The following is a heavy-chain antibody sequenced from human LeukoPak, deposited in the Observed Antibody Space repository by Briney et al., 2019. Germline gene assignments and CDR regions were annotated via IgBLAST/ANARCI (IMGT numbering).Heavy chain of an antibody. D-gene: IGHD4-23*01. CDR1: GYTFTAYY. CDR3: ARIWAAVVTDYRYFDL. Sequence: ASVKVSCKASGYTFTAYYMHWVRQAPGQGPEWMGWINPNSGGTNYAQKFQGRVTMTRDTSISTAYMELSSLRSDDTAVYYCARIWAAVVTDYRYFDLWGRGTLVTVSS. CDR2: INPNSGGT. J-gene: IGHJ2*01. V-gene: IGHV1-2*02.